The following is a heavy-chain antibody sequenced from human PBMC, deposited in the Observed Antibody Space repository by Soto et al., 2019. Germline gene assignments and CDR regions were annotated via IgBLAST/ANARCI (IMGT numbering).Heavy chain of an antibody. Sequence: PSETLSLTCAVSGGSISSGGYSWSWIRQPPGKGLEWIGYIYHSGSTYYNPSLKSRVTISVDRSKNQFSLKLSSVTAADTAVYYCARDQLYDSSGYYDAFDIWGQGTMVTVSS. CDR2: IYHSGST. CDR1: GGSISSGGYS. CDR3: ARDQLYDSSGYYDAFDI. J-gene: IGHJ3*02. D-gene: IGHD3-22*01. V-gene: IGHV4-30-2*01.